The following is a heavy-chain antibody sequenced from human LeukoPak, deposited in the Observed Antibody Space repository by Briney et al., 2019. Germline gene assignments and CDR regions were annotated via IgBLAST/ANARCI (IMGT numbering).Heavy chain of an antibody. Sequence: GGSLRLSCAASGFTFSTYGMHWVRQAPGKGLEWVSFIRYDGNNKYYADSVKGRFTISRDNAKNSLYLQMNSLRAEDTAVYYCAELGITMIGGVWGKGTTVTISS. CDR3: AELGITMIGGV. V-gene: IGHV3-30*02. D-gene: IGHD3-10*02. CDR2: IRYDGNNK. CDR1: GFTFSTYG. J-gene: IGHJ6*04.